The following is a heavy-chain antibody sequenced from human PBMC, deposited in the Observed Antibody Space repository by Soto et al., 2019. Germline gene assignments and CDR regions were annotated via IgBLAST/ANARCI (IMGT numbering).Heavy chain of an antibody. CDR1: GYTFTGCY. CDR2: INPNSGGT. V-gene: IGHV1-2*02. J-gene: IGHJ5*02. D-gene: IGHD2-2*01. Sequence: ASVKVSCKASGYTFTGCYMHWVRQAPGQGLEWMGWINPNSGGTNYAQKFQGRVTMTRDTSISTAYMELSRLRSDDTAVYYCARQYCSSTSCPRGRFDPWGQGTLVTVSS. CDR3: ARQYCSSTSCPRGRFDP.